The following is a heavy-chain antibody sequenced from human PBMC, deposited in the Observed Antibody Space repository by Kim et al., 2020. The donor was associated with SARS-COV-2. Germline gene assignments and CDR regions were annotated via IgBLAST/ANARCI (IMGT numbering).Heavy chain of an antibody. D-gene: IGHD1-26*01. CDR1: GFTFSSYA. J-gene: IGHJ4*02. CDR3: AKMGQKWELRYYFDY. V-gene: IGHV3-23*01. CDR2: ISGSGGST. Sequence: GGSLRLSCAASGFTFSSYAMSWVRQAPGKGLEWVSAISGSGGSTYYADSVKGRFTISRDNSKNTLYLQMNSLRAEDTAVYYCAKMGQKWELRYYFDYWGQGTLVTVSS.